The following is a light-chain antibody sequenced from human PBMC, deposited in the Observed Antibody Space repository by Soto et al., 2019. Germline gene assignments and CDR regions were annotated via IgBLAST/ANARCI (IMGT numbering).Light chain of an antibody. J-gene: IGKJ3*01. CDR1: QSVGSD. Sequence: DIVLTQSPATLSLSPGQGASLSCMASQSVGSDLAWFQQKPGQAPRLIIYAASRRATGIPDRFSGSWSGTDCTLTISRLEPEDVSVYYCQQYGSSVFNLCPGTKVDIK. V-gene: IGKV3-20*01. CDR3: QQYGSSVFN. CDR2: AAS.